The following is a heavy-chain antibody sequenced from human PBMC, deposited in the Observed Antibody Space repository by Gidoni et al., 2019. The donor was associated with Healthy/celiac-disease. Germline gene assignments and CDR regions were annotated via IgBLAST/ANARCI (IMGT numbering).Heavy chain of an antibody. CDR2: ISWNSGSI. Sequence: EVQLVESGGGLVQPGRSLRLSCAASGFTFDDYAMHWVRQAPGKGLEWVSGISWNSGSIGYADSVKGRFTISRDNAKNSLYLQMNSLRAEDTALYYCAKSVEGGNDWLVGGGFDYWGQGTLVTVSS. CDR3: AKSVEGGNDWLVGGGFDY. V-gene: IGHV3-9*01. D-gene: IGHD6-19*01. CDR1: GFTFDDYA. J-gene: IGHJ4*02.